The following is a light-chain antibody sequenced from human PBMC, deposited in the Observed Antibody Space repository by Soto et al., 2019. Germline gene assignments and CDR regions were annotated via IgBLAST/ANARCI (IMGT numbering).Light chain of an antibody. Sequence: EVVMTQSPATLSVSPGERATLSCRASQSININLAWYQQKFGQAPRLLIFDASTRATGIPATFSGSGSGTEFTLTISGLQSEDFAVYYCHQYYSWPLTFGGGTKLEIK. V-gene: IGKV3-15*01. CDR2: DAS. CDR3: HQYYSWPLT. CDR1: QSININ. J-gene: IGKJ4*01.